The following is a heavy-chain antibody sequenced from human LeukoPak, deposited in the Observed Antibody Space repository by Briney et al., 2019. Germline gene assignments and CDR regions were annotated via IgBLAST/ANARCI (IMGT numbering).Heavy chain of an antibody. CDR3: ARESSGWYDQYFQH. Sequence: SETLSLTCTVSGGSISSYYWSWIRQPLGKGLEWIGYIYYSGSTNYNPSLKSRVTISVDTSKNQFSLKLSSVTAADTAVYYCARESSGWYDQYFQHWGQGTLVTVSS. J-gene: IGHJ1*01. CDR1: GGSISSYY. CDR2: IYYSGST. D-gene: IGHD6-19*01. V-gene: IGHV4-59*01.